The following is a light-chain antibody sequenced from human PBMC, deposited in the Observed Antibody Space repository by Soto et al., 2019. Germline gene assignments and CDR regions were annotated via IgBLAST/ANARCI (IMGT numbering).Light chain of an antibody. CDR2: KVS. Sequence: DVVLTQSPLSLPVTLGQPASISCRSSQGLVHSDGNTYLNWFQQRPGQSPRRLISKVSDRDSGVPDRFSGSGSDTDFTLTINRVQAEDIGVYYCMQGSHWPWMFGQGTRVEI. V-gene: IGKV2-30*02. CDR3: MQGSHWPWM. J-gene: IGKJ1*01. CDR1: QGLVHSDGNTY.